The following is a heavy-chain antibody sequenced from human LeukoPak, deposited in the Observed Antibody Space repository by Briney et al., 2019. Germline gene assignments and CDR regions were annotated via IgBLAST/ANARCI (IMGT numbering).Heavy chain of an antibody. CDR1: GFTFSSYA. J-gene: IGHJ4*02. CDR2: ISGSGGST. V-gene: IGHV3-23*01. D-gene: IGHD3-3*01. CDR3: ARGITIFGVVEPY. Sequence: GGSLRLSCAASGFTFSSYAMSWVRRAPGKGLEWVSAISGSGGSTYYADSVKGRFTISRDNSKNTLYLQMNSLRAEDTAVYYCARGITIFGVVEPYWGQGTLVTVSS.